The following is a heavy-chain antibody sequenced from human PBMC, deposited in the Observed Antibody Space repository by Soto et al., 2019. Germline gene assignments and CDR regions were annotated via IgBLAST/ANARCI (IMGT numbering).Heavy chain of an antibody. CDR3: TTVGYCSSTSCYFSPYYYYMDV. Sequence: GGSLRLSCAASGFTFSNAWMSWVRQAPGKGLEWVGRIKSKTDGGTTDYAAPVKGRFTISRDDSKNTLYLQMNSLKTEDTAVYYCTTVGYCSSTSCYFSPYYYYMDVWGKGTTVTVSS. D-gene: IGHD2-2*01. CDR2: IKSKTDGGTT. V-gene: IGHV3-15*01. J-gene: IGHJ6*03. CDR1: GFTFSNAW.